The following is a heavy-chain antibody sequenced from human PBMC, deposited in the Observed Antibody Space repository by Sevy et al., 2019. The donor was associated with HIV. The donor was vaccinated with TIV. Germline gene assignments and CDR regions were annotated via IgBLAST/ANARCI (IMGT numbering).Heavy chain of an antibody. J-gene: IGHJ1*01. D-gene: IGHD1-26*01. CDR1: GYTFTNYH. CDR2: ITPNNGDT. Sequence: ASVKVSCKASGYTFTNYHITWVRQAPGQGLEWMGRITPNNGDTNYAQRLQGRVTMTTDTYTSTVYMELRSLRSDDTAVYYCARAPSGSQGPGQYFHHWGQGTLVTVSS. CDR3: ARAPSGSQGPGQYFHH. V-gene: IGHV1-18*01.